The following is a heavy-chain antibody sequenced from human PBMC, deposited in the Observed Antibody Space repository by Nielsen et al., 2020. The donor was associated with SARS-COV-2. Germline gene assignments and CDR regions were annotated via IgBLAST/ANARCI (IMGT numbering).Heavy chain of an antibody. J-gene: IGHJ4*02. V-gene: IGHV3-9*01. CDR1: GFTFDDYA. CDR2: ISWNSGSI. D-gene: IGHD3-10*01. CDR3: AKVASALWFGDGGDY. Sequence: SLKISCAASGFTFDDYAMHWVRQAPGKGLEWVSGISWNSGSIGYADSVKGRFTISRDNAKNSLYLQMNSLRAEDTALYYCAKVASALWFGDGGDYWGQGTLVTVSS.